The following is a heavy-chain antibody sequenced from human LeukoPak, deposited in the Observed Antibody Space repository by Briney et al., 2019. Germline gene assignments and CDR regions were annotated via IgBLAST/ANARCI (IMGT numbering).Heavy chain of an antibody. D-gene: IGHD1-14*01. CDR2: IYYSGTT. Sequence: PSETLSLTCTVSGGSITRGTNYWGWIRQPPGKGLEWIGSIYYSGTTYYNPSLKSQVTISIDTSKNQVSLKLTSVTATDTAVYYCARHNPYFDYWGQGTLVTVSS. CDR1: GGSITRGTNY. V-gene: IGHV4-39*01. CDR3: ARHNPYFDY. J-gene: IGHJ4*02.